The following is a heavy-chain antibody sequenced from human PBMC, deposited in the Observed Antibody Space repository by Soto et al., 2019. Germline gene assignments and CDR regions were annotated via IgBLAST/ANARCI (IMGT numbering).Heavy chain of an antibody. V-gene: IGHV3-21*04. CDR1: GFTFSSYS. J-gene: IGHJ4*02. Sequence: KPGGSLRLSCIASGFTFSSYSMNWVRQAPGKGLEWVSAISSTSSHLYYADSVRGRFTISRDNAKNSLYLQMNSLRPEDTAVYYCVGFTAVRVGHGATGFDFWGQGALVTVSS. CDR3: VGFTAVRVGHGATGFDF. CDR2: ISSTSSHL. D-gene: IGHD6-19*01.